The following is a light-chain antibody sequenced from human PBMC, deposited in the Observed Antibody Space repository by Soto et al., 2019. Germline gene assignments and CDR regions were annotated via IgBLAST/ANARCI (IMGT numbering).Light chain of an antibody. V-gene: IGKV1-39*01. CDR3: QQSYSNLT. J-gene: IGKJ4*01. CDR2: AAS. CDR1: QSISSY. Sequence: DIQMTHSPSSLSASVGDRVSITCRASQSISSYLNWYQQKPGKAPKLLIYAASSLQSGVPSRFSGSGSGTDFTLKISSLQPEDFATYYCQQSYSNLTFGGGPKV.